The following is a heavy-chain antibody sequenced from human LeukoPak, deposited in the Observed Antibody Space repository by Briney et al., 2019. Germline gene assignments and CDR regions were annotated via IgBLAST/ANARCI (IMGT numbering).Heavy chain of an antibody. J-gene: IGHJ6*02. Sequence: GASVKVSCTASGYTFRSFDVNWVRQATGQGLEWMGWMNPNSGNTGYAQEFQGRVTMTRNTSINTAYMEVGGLTSEDTAVYYCARAPSPASYAMDVWGQGTTVTVSS. CDR3: ARAPSPASYAMDV. CDR1: GYTFRSFD. CDR2: MNPNSGNT. V-gene: IGHV1-8*01.